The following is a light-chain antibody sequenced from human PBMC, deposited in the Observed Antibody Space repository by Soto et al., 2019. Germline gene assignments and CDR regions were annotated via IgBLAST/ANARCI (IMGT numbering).Light chain of an antibody. J-gene: IGLJ1*01. Sequence: QSALTQPRSVSGSPGQSVTISCTGTSSDVGAYNYVSWYQQHPGKAPKLMIYDVSKRPSGVPDRFSGSKSGNTASLTISGLQADDEADYYCCSYAGSYTLIFXTGTNGTVL. CDR2: DVS. V-gene: IGLV2-11*01. CDR3: CSYAGSYTLI. CDR1: SSDVGAYNY.